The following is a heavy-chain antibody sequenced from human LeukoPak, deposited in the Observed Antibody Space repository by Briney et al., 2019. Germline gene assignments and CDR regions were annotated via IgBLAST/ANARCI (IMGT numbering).Heavy chain of an antibody. J-gene: IGHJ4*02. CDR1: GFTFSSYA. Sequence: GGSLRLSCAASGFTFSSYAMSWVRQAPGKGLEWASAISGSGGSTYYADSVKGRFTISRDNSKNTLYLQMNSLRAEDTAVYYCAKDLGYSSSWRGENYWGQGTLVTVSS. CDR2: ISGSGGST. CDR3: AKDLGYSSSWRGENY. V-gene: IGHV3-23*01. D-gene: IGHD6-13*01.